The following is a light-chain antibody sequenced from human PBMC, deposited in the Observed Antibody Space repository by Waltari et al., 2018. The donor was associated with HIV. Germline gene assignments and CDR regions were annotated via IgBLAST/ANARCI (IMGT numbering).Light chain of an antibody. V-gene: IGLV2-23*01. CDR3: CSYAGTNWV. Sequence: QSALTQPASVSGSPGQSITISCTGTSSDVGSYNIVSWYQQPPGKAPKLMIYEGSKRPAVVSNRFFGSKSGNTAALTIAGLHAEDEADYYCCSYAGTNWVFGGGTKLTVL. CDR1: SSDVGSYNI. CDR2: EGS. J-gene: IGLJ3*02.